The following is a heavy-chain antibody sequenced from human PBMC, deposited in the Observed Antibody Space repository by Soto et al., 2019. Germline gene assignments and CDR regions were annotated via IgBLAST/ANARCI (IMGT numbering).Heavy chain of an antibody. CDR1: GFDFSTYG. Sequence: QVQLVESGGGVVQPGRSLRLSCAASGFDFSTYGMHWVRQAPGKGLEWVAVIWYDGSNKYYADSVRGRFIISRDNSKNTLFLQLNSLRAEDTAVYYCAREVGPFDYWGQGTLVTVSS. J-gene: IGHJ4*02. CDR3: AREVGPFDY. D-gene: IGHD1-26*01. V-gene: IGHV3-33*01. CDR2: IWYDGSNK.